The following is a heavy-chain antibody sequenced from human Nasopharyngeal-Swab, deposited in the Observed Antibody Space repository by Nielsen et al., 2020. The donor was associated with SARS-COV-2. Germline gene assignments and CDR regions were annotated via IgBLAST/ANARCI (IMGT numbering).Heavy chain of an antibody. D-gene: IGHD3-10*01. Sequence: SETLSLTCTVSGGSISSSSYYWGWIRQPPGKGLEWIGSIYYSGSTNYNPSLKSRVTISVDTSKNQFSLKLSSVTAADTAVYYCARHPRSDMVFDYWGQGTLVTVSS. J-gene: IGHJ4*02. CDR1: GGSISSSSYY. V-gene: IGHV4-39*01. CDR3: ARHPRSDMVFDY. CDR2: IYYSGST.